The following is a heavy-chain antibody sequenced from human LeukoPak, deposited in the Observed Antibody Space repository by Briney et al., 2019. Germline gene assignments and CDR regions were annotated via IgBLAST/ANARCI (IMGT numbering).Heavy chain of an antibody. CDR3: ATEYCSSTSCSLHPRAEYFQH. CDR1: GYTFTSYD. Sequence: ASVKVSCKASGYTFTSYDINWVRQATGQGLEWMGWMNPNSGNTGYAQKFQGRVTMTRNTSISTAYMELSSLRSEDTAVYYCATEYCSSTSCSLHPRAEYFQHWGQGTLVTVSS. J-gene: IGHJ1*01. CDR2: MNPNSGNT. V-gene: IGHV1-8*01. D-gene: IGHD2-2*01.